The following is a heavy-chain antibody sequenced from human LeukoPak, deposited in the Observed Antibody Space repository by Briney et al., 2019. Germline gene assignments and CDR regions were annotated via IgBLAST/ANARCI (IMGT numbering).Heavy chain of an antibody. D-gene: IGHD4-23*01. CDR1: GGTFSSYA. CDR3: ARELSTVVERRFDY. Sequence: SVKVSCKASGGTFSSYAISWVRQAPGQGLEWMGRIIPILGIANYAQKFQGRVTITADKSTSTAYMELSSLRAEDTGVYYCARELSTVVERRFDYWGQGALVTASA. J-gene: IGHJ4*02. CDR2: IIPILGIA. V-gene: IGHV1-69*04.